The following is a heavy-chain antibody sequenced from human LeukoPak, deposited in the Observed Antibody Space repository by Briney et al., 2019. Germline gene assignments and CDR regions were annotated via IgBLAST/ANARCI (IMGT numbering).Heavy chain of an antibody. D-gene: IGHD1-26*01. V-gene: IGHV3-48*03. CDR1: GFIFRDFD. J-gene: IGHJ1*01. CDR2: IGESGSPV. CDR3: ARIGSTGTYNRDFQY. Sequence: GGSLRLSCGGSGFIFRDFDMTRVRQTAGRGLEWLSYIGESGSPVFYADSVKGRFSVSRDNAKKSLFLQMNGLRVEDTGIYYCARIGSTGTYNRDFQYWGPGTLVVVSS.